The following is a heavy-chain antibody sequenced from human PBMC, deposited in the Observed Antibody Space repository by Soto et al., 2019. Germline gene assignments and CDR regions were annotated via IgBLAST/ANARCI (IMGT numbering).Heavy chain of an antibody. D-gene: IGHD5-18*01. CDR2: ISYDGSNK. V-gene: IGHV3-30*18. J-gene: IGHJ4*02. CDR1: GFTFSSYG. CDR3: AKGPPQLWLLLFDY. Sequence: GGSLRLSCAASGFTFSSYGMHWVRQAPGKGLEWVAVISYDGSNKYYADSVKGRFTISRDNSKNTLYLQMNSLRAEDTAVYYCAKGPPQLWLLLFDYWGQGTLVTVSS.